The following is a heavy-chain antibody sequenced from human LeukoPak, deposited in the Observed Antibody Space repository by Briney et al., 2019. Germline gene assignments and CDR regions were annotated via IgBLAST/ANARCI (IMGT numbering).Heavy chain of an antibody. J-gene: IGHJ2*01. Sequence: ASVKVSCKASGGSFNSYAISWVRQAPGQGLEWMGGIIPIFGTANYAQKFQGRVTITADKSTNTACMELSSLRSEDTAVYYCARSQPLAYFDLWGRGTLVTVSS. CDR3: ARSQPLAYFDL. CDR1: GGSFNSYA. V-gene: IGHV1-69*06. CDR2: IIPIFGTA.